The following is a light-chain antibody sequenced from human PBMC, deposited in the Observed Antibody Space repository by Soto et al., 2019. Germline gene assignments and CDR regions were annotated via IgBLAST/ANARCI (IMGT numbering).Light chain of an antibody. CDR3: EQYGNSPWT. Sequence: EIVLTQSPGTLSLSPGERATLSCRASQSVSSSYLAWYQQKPGQAPRLLIYGASSRATGIPDRFSGSGSGTDFTLTISRLDPEDFAVYYCEQYGNSPWTFGKGTKVEIK. CDR2: GAS. J-gene: IGKJ1*01. CDR1: QSVSSSY. V-gene: IGKV3-20*01.